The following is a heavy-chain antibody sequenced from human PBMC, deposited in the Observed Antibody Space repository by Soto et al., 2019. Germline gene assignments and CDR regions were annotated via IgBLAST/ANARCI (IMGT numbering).Heavy chain of an antibody. D-gene: IGHD2-2*01. J-gene: IGHJ4*02. CDR1: GFTFSSYS. V-gene: IGHV3-48*01. Sequence: EVPLVESGGGLVQPGGSLRLSCAASGFTFSSYSMNWVRQAPGKGLEWVSYISSSSSTIYYADSVKGRFTISRDNAKNSLYLQMNSLRAEDTAVYYCARGDIVVVPAAHTGHDYWGQGTLVTVSS. CDR3: ARGDIVVVPAAHTGHDY. CDR2: ISSSSSTI.